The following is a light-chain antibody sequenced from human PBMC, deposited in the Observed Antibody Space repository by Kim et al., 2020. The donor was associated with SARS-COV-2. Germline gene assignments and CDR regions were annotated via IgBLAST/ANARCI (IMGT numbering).Light chain of an antibody. CDR2: DVI. Sequence: GQSITISCTGTSSDLGAYNSVSWYQQHPGKAPKLMIFDVIKRSSGASNRFSGSKSGNSASLTISGLQAEDEAEYYCNSYTTSSAVVFGGGTQLTVL. V-gene: IGLV2-14*04. CDR1: SSDLGAYNS. CDR3: NSYTTSSAVV. J-gene: IGLJ3*02.